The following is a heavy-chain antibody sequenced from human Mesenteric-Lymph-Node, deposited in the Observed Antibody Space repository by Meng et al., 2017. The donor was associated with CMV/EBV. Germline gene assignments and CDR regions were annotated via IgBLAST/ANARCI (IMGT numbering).Heavy chain of an antibody. J-gene: IGHJ4*02. Sequence: LETLSLTCSISGDSVSSNSAAWNWIRQSPSRGLEWLGRTYYRSKWYNDYAVSVKSRITINPDTSKKQFSLQLNSVTPEDTAVYYCARDLYYCNWNYGYDYWGQGTLVTVSS. CDR3: ARDLYYCNWNYGYDY. CDR2: TYYRSKWYN. CDR1: GDSVSSNSAA. V-gene: IGHV6-1*01. D-gene: IGHD1-7*01.